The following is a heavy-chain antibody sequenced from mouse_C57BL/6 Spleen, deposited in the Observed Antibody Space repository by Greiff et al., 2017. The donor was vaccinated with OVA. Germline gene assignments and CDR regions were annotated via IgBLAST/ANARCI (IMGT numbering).Heavy chain of an antibody. CDR1: GYAFSSYW. J-gene: IGHJ4*01. D-gene: IGHD1-1*01. V-gene: IGHV1-80*01. Sequence: VQLVESGAELVKPGASVKISCKASGYAFSSYWMNWVKQRPGKGLEWIGQIYPGDGDTNYNGKFKGKATLTADKSSSTAYMQLSSLTSEDSAVYFCARRTTVAMDYWGQGTSVTVSS. CDR2: IYPGDGDT. CDR3: ARRTTVAMDY.